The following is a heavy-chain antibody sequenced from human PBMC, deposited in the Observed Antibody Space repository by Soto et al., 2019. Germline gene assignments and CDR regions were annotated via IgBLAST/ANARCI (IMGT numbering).Heavy chain of an antibody. V-gene: IGHV4-39*01. D-gene: IGHD3-10*01. CDR3: ARRPYNSGSFDF. CDR1: VGSISSTSYY. J-gene: IGHJ4*02. Sequence: SETLSLTCTVSVGSISSTSYYWDWIRQPPGKGLEWIGTIYYSGTTYYNTSLKSRVTISVDTSKNQFSLKVSSVTAADTVVYYCARRPYNSGSFDFWGQGTLVTVSS. CDR2: IYYSGTT.